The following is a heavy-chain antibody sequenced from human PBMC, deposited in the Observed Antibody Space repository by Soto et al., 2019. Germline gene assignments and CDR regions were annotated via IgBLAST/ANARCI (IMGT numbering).Heavy chain of an antibody. CDR2: IYHSGST. Sequence: KTSETLSLTCAVSGYSISSNYYWGWIRQPPGKGLEWIGSIYHSGSTYYNPSLKSRVTISVDTSKNQFSLKLSSVTAADTAVYYCATKVITPPFDYWGQGTLVTVSS. V-gene: IGHV4-38-2*01. CDR3: ATKVITPPFDY. CDR1: GYSISSNYY. J-gene: IGHJ4*02. D-gene: IGHD3-22*01.